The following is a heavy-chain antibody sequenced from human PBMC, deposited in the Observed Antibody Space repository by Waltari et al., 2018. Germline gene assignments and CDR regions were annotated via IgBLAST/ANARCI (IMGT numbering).Heavy chain of an antibody. D-gene: IGHD3-3*01. CDR1: GFTFSSYA. J-gene: IGHJ4*02. Sequence: QVQLVQSGGGVVQPGRSLRLSCAASGFTFSSYAMHWVRQAPGKGLEWVAVISYDGSNKYYADSVKGRFTISRDNSKNTLYLQMNSLRAEDTAVYYCAREGRYYDFWSGPGLFDYWGQGTLVTVSS. CDR2: ISYDGSNK. CDR3: AREGRYYDFWSGPGLFDY. V-gene: IGHV3-30-3*01.